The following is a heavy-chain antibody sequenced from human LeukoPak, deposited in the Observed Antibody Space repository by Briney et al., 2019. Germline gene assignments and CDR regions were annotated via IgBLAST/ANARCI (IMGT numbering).Heavy chain of an antibody. Sequence: SETLSLTSTGSGGSISSNIYYWGWIRQPPGKGLERIGSIYYTGSTNYNPSLESRVTISVDTSKNQFSLKLSSVTAADTAVYYCARQGSYGSGSYTRFDYWGQGTLVTVSS. CDR3: ARQGSYGSGSYTRFDY. J-gene: IGHJ4*02. CDR1: GGSISSNIYY. V-gene: IGHV4-39*01. D-gene: IGHD3-10*01. CDR2: IYYTGST.